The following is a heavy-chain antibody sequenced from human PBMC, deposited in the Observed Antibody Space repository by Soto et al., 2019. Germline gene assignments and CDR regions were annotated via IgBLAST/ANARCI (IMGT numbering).Heavy chain of an antibody. CDR2: IWYDGSNK. J-gene: IGHJ6*02. CDR3: ARADGGYSSSWYAGYYYYGMDV. CDR1: GFTFSSYG. V-gene: IGHV3-33*01. D-gene: IGHD6-13*01. Sequence: QVQLVESGGGVVQPGRSLRLSCAASGFTFSSYGMHWVRQAPGKGLEWVAVIWYDGSNKYYADSVKGRFTISRDNSKNTPYLQMNSLRAEDTAVYYCARADGGYSSSWYAGYYYYGMDVWGQGTTVTVSS.